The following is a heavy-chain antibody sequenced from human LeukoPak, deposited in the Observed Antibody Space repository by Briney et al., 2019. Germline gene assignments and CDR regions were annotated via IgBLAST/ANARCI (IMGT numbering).Heavy chain of an antibody. J-gene: IGHJ6*02. D-gene: IGHD3-22*01. CDR2: ISSSSSYI. CDR3: ARDLYYYDSSGYYLYYYYGMDV. Sequence: GGSLRLSCAASGFTFSSYSMNWVRQAPGKGLEWASSISSSSSYIYYADSVKGRFTISRDNAKNSLYLQMNSLRAEDTAVYYCARDLYYYDSSGYYLYYYYGMDVWGQGTTVTVSS. CDR1: GFTFSSYS. V-gene: IGHV3-21*01.